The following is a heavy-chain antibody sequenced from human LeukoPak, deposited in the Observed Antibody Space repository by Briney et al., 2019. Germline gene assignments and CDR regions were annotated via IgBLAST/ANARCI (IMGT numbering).Heavy chain of an antibody. D-gene: IGHD5-18*01. Sequence: SETLSLTCTVSGGSISSYYWSWIRQSPGEGLEWSGYIHYRGSTNYNPYLKSRVTISVDTSKNQFSLKLSSLTAADTAVYYCARSVLGYSYGLHIDYWGQGTLVTVSS. CDR2: IHYRGST. V-gene: IGHV4-59*01. CDR1: GGSISSYY. J-gene: IGHJ4*02. CDR3: ARSVLGYSYGLHIDY.